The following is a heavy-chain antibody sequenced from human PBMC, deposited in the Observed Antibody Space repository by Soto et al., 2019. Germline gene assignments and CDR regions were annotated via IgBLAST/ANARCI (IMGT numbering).Heavy chain of an antibody. J-gene: IGHJ4*02. CDR2: ISGSGGST. CDR1: GFTFSSYA. Sequence: GGSLRLSCAASGFTFSSYAMSWVRQAPGKGLEWVSAISGSGGSTYYADSVKGRFTISRDNSKNTLYLQMNSLRAEDTAVYYCAKEGSGYSSGWYVGLIGEGEEYYFDYWGQGTLVTVSS. CDR3: AKEGSGYSSGWYVGLIGEGEEYYFDY. V-gene: IGHV3-23*01. D-gene: IGHD6-19*01.